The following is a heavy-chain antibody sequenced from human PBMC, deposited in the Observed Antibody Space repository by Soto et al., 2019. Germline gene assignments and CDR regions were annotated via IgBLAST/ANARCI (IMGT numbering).Heavy chain of an antibody. CDR2: INHSGST. CDR1: GGSFSGYY. V-gene: IGHV4-34*01. Sequence: SETLSLTCAVYGGSFSGYYWSWIREPPVKGLEWIGEINHSGSTNYNPSLKSRVTISVDTSKNQFSLKLSSVTAADTAVYYCARALHGDYDFWSGYYSLGYYYYYYGMDVWGQGTTVTVSS. J-gene: IGHJ6*02. CDR3: ARALHGDYDFWSGYYSLGYYYYYYGMDV. D-gene: IGHD3-3*01.